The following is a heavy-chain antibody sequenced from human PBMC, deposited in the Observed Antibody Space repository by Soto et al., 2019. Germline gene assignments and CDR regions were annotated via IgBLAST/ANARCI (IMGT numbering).Heavy chain of an antibody. V-gene: IGHV4-4*07. CDR3: ARGVAEIDFYPWVNWFDI. Sequence: QMVLQESGPGLGKPSATLSLTCNVSGGSISSFYWTWIRQPAGGRLEWIGRVDDSGSSNYNPSLKTRITMSLHMSWRHFSLSLCSVTAAVTSVYYCARGVAEIDFYPWVNWFDICGQGILVTVSS. CDR2: VDDSGSS. J-gene: IGHJ5*02. CDR1: GGSISSFY. D-gene: IGHD6-19*01.